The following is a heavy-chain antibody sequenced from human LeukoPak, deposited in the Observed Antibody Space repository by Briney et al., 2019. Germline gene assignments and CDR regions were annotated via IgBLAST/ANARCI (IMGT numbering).Heavy chain of an antibody. Sequence: SETLSLTCTVSGGSISSGDYYRSWIRQPPGKGLEWIGYIYYSGSTYYNPSLKSRVTISVDTSKNQFSLKLSSVTAADTAVYYCAGGGYYDSSGYYPYYYYYGMDVWGQGTTVTVSS. CDR3: AGGGYYDSSGYYPYYYYYGMDV. CDR1: GGSISSGDYY. V-gene: IGHV4-30-4*01. CDR2: IYYSGST. D-gene: IGHD3-22*01. J-gene: IGHJ6*02.